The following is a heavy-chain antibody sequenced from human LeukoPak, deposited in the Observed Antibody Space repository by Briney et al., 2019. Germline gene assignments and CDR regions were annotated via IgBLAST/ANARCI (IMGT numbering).Heavy chain of an antibody. V-gene: IGHV3-74*01. CDR3: ATGGSEYRSDWFDS. CDR1: GFTFRSYW. D-gene: IGHD5-18*01. Sequence: GGSLRLSCAASGFTFRSYWMHWVRQAPGKGLVWVSRINGDGSSTTYADSVKGRFTISRDNARNTLYLQMNSLRAEDTAVYYCATGGSEYRSDWFDSWGQGTLVNVAS. CDR2: INGDGSST. J-gene: IGHJ5*01.